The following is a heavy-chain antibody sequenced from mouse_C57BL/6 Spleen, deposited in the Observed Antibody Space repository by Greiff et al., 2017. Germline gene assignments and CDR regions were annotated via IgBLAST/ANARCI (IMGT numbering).Heavy chain of an antibody. Sequence: QVQLQQSGAELVMPGASVKLSCKASGYTFTSYWMHWVKQRPGQGLEWIGEIDPSDSYTNYNQKFKGKSTLTVDKSSSTAYMQLSSLTSEDSAVYYCAFYGNYAMDYWGQGTSVTVSS. J-gene: IGHJ4*01. CDR1: GYTFTSYW. CDR3: AFYGNYAMDY. D-gene: IGHD2-1*01. CDR2: IDPSDSYT. V-gene: IGHV1-69*01.